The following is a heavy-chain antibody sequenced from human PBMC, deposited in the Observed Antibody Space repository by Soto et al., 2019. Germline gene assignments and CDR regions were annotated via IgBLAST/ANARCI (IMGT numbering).Heavy chain of an antibody. CDR3: ARGQRYPGDYYYGMDV. D-gene: IGHD3-9*01. Sequence: RGSVKVSCKASGYPFTGYYMHLVRQAPGQGLEWMGWINPNSGGTNYAQKFQGWVTMTRDTSISTAYMELSRLRSDDTAVYYCARGQRYPGDYYYGMDVWGQGTTVTVSS. V-gene: IGHV1-2*04. CDR2: INPNSGGT. CDR1: GYPFTGYY. J-gene: IGHJ6*01.